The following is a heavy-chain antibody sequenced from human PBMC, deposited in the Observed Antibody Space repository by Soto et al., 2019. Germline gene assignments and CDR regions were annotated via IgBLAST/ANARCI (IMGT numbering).Heavy chain of an antibody. D-gene: IGHD3-22*01. CDR3: ARDRHYYDSSGPTDY. V-gene: IGHV3-33*01. J-gene: IGHJ4*02. CDR1: GFTFSSYG. Sequence: QVQLVESGGGVVQPGRSLRLSCAASGFTFSSYGMHWVRQAPGKGLEWVAVIWYDGSNKYYADSVKGRFTISRDNSKNTLYLQMNSLRAEDTAVYYCARDRHYYDSSGPTDYWGQGTLVTVSS. CDR2: IWYDGSNK.